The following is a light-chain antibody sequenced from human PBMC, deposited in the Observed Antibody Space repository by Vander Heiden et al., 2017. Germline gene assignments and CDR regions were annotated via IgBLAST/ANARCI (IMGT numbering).Light chain of an antibody. Sequence: SYVLTQPPSVAVAPAQTARITCGGHDIGSQSVHWYRQKAGQAPALVIYDDGDRPSGIPERFSVSNSGNTATLTISRVEAGDEADYFCQVWDNSSDQVVFGGGTRLTVL. J-gene: IGLJ2*01. CDR2: DDG. V-gene: IGLV3-21*02. CDR1: DIGSQS. CDR3: QVWDNSSDQVV.